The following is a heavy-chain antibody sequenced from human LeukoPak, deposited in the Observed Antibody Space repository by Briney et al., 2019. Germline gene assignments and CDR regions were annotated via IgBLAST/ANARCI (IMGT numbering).Heavy chain of an antibody. Sequence: SETLSLTCAVYGGSFSGYYWSWLRQPPGKGLEGIGGINHSGSTNYNPSLKSRVTISVDTSKNQFSLKLSSVTAADTAVYYCARAHLVLLWFGGRENWFDPWGQGTLVTVSS. D-gene: IGHD3-10*01. CDR1: GGSFSGYY. V-gene: IGHV4-34*01. CDR2: INHSGST. CDR3: ARAHLVLLWFGGRENWFDP. J-gene: IGHJ5*02.